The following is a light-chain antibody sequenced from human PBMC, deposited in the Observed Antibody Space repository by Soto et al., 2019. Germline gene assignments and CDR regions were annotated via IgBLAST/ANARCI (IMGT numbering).Light chain of an antibody. CDR2: GAS. CDR3: QYYNKWHRFT. V-gene: IGKV3-15*01. Sequence: EIVMTQSPATLSVSQGERGTIPCRASKSVSSNLAWYQQKPGQAPRLLIYGASTRATGIPGRFCSSGSGGEGTHTTISLQSEDLADYSCQYYNKWHRFTFGQGTRVDIK. J-gene: IGKJ1*01. CDR1: KSVSSN.